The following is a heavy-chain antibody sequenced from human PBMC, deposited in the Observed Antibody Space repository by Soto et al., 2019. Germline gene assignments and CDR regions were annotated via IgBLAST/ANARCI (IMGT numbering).Heavy chain of an antibody. CDR3: AKPPPAYYGMDV. Sequence: GGSLRLSCAASGFTFSSYGMHWVRQAPGKGLEWVAVISYDGSNKYYADSVKGRFTISRDNSKNTLYLQMNSLRAEDTAVYYCAKPPPAYYGMDVWGQGTTVTVS. V-gene: IGHV3-30*18. CDR2: ISYDGSNK. CDR1: GFTFSSYG. J-gene: IGHJ6*02.